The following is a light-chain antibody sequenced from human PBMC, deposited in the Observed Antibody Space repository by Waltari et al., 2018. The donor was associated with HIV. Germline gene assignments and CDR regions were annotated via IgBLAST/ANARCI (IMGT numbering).Light chain of an antibody. CDR3: QQYNNWPQT. CDR2: GAS. J-gene: IGKJ1*01. V-gene: IGKV3-15*01. CDR1: QSVSSN. Sequence: VMTQSPATLSVSPGERATLSCMASQSVSSNLAWYRQKPGQAPRLLIYGASTRATGIPARFSGSGSGTEFTLTISSLQSEDFTIYYCQQYNNWPQTFGQGTKVEIK.